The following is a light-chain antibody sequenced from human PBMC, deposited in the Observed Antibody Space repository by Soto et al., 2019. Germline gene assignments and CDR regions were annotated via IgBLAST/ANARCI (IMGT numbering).Light chain of an antibody. CDR3: QQSYSTPPWT. Sequence: DIQMTQSPSSLSASVGDKVTITCRTSQSIRSYLNWVQQKPGKAPKLLIYDASSLQTGVPSRFNGSGSGTDFSLTISSLQPEDFATYYCQQSYSTPPWTFGQGTKVDIK. CDR2: DAS. CDR1: QSIRSY. V-gene: IGKV1-39*01. J-gene: IGKJ1*01.